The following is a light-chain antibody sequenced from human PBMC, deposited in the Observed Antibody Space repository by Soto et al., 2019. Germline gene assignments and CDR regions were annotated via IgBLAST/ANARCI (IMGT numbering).Light chain of an antibody. CDR3: QQYNNWPLT. CDR1: QSISSN. V-gene: IGKV3-15*01. CDR2: AAS. J-gene: IGKJ4*01. Sequence: EIVMTQSPATLPVSPGERVTLSCRASQSISSNLAWYQQKPGQAPRLLIHAASTRATDIPARFSGSGPGTDFTLSISSLQSEDFVVYYCQQYNNWPLTVGGGTKVDSK.